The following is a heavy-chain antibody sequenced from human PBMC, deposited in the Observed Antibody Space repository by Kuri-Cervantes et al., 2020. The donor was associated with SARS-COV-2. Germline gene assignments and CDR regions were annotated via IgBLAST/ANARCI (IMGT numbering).Heavy chain of an antibody. D-gene: IGHD6-6*01. Sequence: LSLTCAASGFTFSSYGMHWVRQAPGKGLEWVAFIRYDGSNKYYADSVKGRFTISRDNSKNTLYLQMNSLRAEDTAVYYCARRTARGGAFDIWGQGTMVTVSS. CDR3: ARRTARGGAFDI. CDR1: GFTFSSYG. J-gene: IGHJ3*02. V-gene: IGHV3-33*08. CDR2: IRYDGSNK.